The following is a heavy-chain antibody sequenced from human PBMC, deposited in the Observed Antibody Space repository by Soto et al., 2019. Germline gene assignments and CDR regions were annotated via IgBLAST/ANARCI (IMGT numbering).Heavy chain of an antibody. J-gene: IGHJ3*02. Sequence: SETLSLTCVVSGGSFSTYYYNWIRQSPGKGLEWIGEINHSGNNNYSPSLKSRVTMSLDTSKNQFSLKLTSVTAADTAVYYCARGGSNDWQVAFDIWGQGTMVTVS. CDR3: ARGGSNDWQVAFDI. CDR1: GGSFSTYY. CDR2: INHSGNN. V-gene: IGHV4-34*01. D-gene: IGHD3-9*01.